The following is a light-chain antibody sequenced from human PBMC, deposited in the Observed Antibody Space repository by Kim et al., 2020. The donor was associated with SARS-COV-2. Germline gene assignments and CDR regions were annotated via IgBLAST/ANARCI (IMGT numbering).Light chain of an antibody. J-gene: IGLJ2*01. V-gene: IGLV3-1*01. Sequence: SYELTQPPSVSVSPGQTASIPCSGDKLGDKYACWYQQKPGQSPVLVIYQDSKRSSGIPERFSGSNSGNTATLTINGTQAMDESDYYCQAWDSSTVVLGGGNQLTDL. CDR2: QDS. CDR1: KLGDKY. CDR3: QAWDSSTVV.